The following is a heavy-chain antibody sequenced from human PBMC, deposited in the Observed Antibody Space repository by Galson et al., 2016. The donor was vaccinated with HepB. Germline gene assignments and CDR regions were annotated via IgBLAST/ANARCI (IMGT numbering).Heavy chain of an antibody. CDR3: AGATSFYYSALDV. D-gene: IGHD1-26*01. V-gene: IGHV1-24*01. CDR1: GYTLSEIA. Sequence: SVKVSCKVSGYTLSEIAIHRLRQAPGKGLEWLGGFDPQDSQTKFPQTFQGRVTMTEDSSTDTACLELSRLRFDATATYYSAGATSFYYSALDVWGQGTTVTVTS. CDR2: FDPQDSQT. J-gene: IGHJ6*02.